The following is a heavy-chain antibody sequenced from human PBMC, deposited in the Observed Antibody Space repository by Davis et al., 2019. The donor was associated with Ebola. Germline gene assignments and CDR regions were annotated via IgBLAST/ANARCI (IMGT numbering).Heavy chain of an antibody. Sequence: ASVKVSCKASGYTFTSYYMHWVRQAPGQGLEWMGIINPSGGSTSYAQKFQGRVTMTRDTSTSTVYMELSSLRSEDTAVYYCARDGARIAARRNWFDPWGQGTLVTVSP. CDR1: GYTFTSYY. D-gene: IGHD6-6*01. V-gene: IGHV1-46*01. CDR3: ARDGARIAARRNWFDP. CDR2: INPSGGST. J-gene: IGHJ5*02.